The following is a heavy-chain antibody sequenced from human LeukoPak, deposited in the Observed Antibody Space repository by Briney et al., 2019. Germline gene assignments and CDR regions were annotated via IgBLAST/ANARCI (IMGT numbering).Heavy chain of an antibody. D-gene: IGHD1-26*01. J-gene: IGHJ3*02. CDR2: IYHSGST. CDR1: GVSISSSNW. V-gene: IGHV4-4*02. Sequence: PSGTLSLTCAVSGVSISSSNWWSWVRQPPGKGLEWIGEIYHSGSTNYNPSLKSRVTISVDTSKNQFSLKLSSVTAADTAVYYCARHSGSYYGDAFDIWGQGTMVTVSS. CDR3: ARHSGSYYGDAFDI.